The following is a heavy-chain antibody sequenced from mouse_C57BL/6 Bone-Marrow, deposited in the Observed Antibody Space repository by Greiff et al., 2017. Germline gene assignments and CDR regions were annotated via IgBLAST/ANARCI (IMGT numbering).Heavy chain of an antibody. CDR2: LSSGGSYT. J-gene: IGHJ2*01. Sequence: EVQVVESGGDLVKPGGSLKLSCAASGFTFSSYGMSWVRQTPDKRLEWVATLSSGGSYTYYPDSVKGRFTISRDNAKKTLYLQMSSLKAEDTAVYYCARQITSFYDWGQGTTLTVTS. CDR3: ARQITSFYD. V-gene: IGHV5-6*01. CDR1: GFTFSSYG. D-gene: IGHD1-1*01.